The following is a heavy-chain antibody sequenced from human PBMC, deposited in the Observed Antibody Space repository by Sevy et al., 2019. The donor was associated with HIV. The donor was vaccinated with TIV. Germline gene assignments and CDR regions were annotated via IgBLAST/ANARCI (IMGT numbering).Heavy chain of an antibody. Sequence: ASVKVSCKASGGTFSSYAISWVRQAPGQGLEWMGGIIPIFGTANYAQKFQGRVTITADESTGTAYMELSSLRSEDTAVYYCARGTIAARPGWFDPWGQGTLVTVSS. D-gene: IGHD6-6*01. CDR1: GGTFSSYA. J-gene: IGHJ5*02. CDR2: IIPIFGTA. V-gene: IGHV1-69*13. CDR3: ARGTIAARPGWFDP.